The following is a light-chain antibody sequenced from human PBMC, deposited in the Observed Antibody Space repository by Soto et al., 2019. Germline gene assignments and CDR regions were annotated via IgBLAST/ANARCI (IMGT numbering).Light chain of an antibody. V-gene: IGKV1-27*01. CDR3: QKYDSAPWT. CDR1: QGISNY. J-gene: IGKJ1*01. Sequence: EIQMTQSPSSLSASVGDRVTITCRASQGISNYLAWYQQKPGKVPKLLIYGASTLQSGVPSRLSGSGSGTDFTRIINSLQPEDVASYYCQKYDSAPWTFGQGTKVEIK. CDR2: GAS.